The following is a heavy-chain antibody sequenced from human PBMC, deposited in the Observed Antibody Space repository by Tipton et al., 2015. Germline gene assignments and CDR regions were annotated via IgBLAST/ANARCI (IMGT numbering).Heavy chain of an antibody. CDR3: TRDPSSGYYSSYYYYGMDV. CDR2: ISSSSSHI. Sequence: GSLRLSCAASGFNFHDYAMHWVRQVPGKGLEWVSSISSSSSHIYYADSVKGRFTISRDNARNSLYLQMNSLRAEDTALYYCTRDPSSGYYSSYYYYGMDVWGQGTTVTVSS. V-gene: IGHV3-21*04. J-gene: IGHJ6*02. D-gene: IGHD3-22*01. CDR1: GFNFHDYA.